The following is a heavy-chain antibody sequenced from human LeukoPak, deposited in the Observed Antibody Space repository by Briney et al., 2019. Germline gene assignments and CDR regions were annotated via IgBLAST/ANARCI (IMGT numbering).Heavy chain of an antibody. J-gene: IGHJ4*02. CDR3: ARAGRYFDWLLSLDY. Sequence: GGSLRLSCAASGFAFSGYAMNWVRQAPGKGLEWVSSISSSSNYIYYADSVRGRFTISRDNAKNSLSLQMNSLRAEDTAVYYCARAGRYFDWLLSLDYWGQGTLVTVSS. D-gene: IGHD3-9*01. CDR2: ISSSSNYI. CDR1: GFAFSGYA. V-gene: IGHV3-21*01.